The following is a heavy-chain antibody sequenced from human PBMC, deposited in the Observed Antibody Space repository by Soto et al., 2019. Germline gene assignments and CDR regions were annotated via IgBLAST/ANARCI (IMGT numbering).Heavy chain of an antibody. Sequence: EVQLVESGGGLVQPGGSLRLSCAASGFTFSSYSMNWVRQAPGKGLEWVSYISSSSSTIYYADSVKGRFTISRDNAKNSLWLQMNSLRAEDTAVDYCASGYCSGSSCYAGILGYWGQGTLVTVSS. CDR2: ISSSSSTI. V-gene: IGHV3-48*01. D-gene: IGHD2-15*01. J-gene: IGHJ4*02. CDR1: GFTFSSYS. CDR3: ASGYCSGSSCYAGILGY.